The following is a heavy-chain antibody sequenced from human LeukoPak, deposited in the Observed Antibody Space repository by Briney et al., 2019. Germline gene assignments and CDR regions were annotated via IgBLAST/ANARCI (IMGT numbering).Heavy chain of an antibody. CDR1: GGTFSSYA. Sequence: EASVKVSCKASGGTFSSYAISWVRQASGQGLEWMGGIIPIFGTANYAQKFQGRVTITADESTSTAYMELSSLRSEDTAVYYCARDGPQLWSYYYGMDVWGQGTTVTVSS. D-gene: IGHD5-18*01. CDR2: IIPIFGTA. J-gene: IGHJ6*02. CDR3: ARDGPQLWSYYYGMDV. V-gene: IGHV1-69*13.